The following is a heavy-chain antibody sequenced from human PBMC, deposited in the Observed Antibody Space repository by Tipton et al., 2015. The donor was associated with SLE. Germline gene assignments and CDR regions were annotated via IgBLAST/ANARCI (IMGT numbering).Heavy chain of an antibody. Sequence: TLSLTCIVSGASMSIYKWSWIRQPPGKTLEWIGFIYSSGSTMYNPSLKSRVTVSVDTSKNQFSLKLTSVTDADTAIYYCARNKATPDYWGQGTLVTVSS. J-gene: IGHJ4*02. CDR3: ARNKATPDY. CDR1: GASMSIYK. CDR2: IYSSGST. V-gene: IGHV4-59*01. D-gene: IGHD4-23*01.